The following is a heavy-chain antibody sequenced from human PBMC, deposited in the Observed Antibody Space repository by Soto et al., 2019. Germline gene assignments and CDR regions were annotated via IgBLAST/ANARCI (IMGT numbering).Heavy chain of an antibody. V-gene: IGHV4-59*01. Sequence: PSETLSLTCTVSGGSISSYYWSWIRQPPGKGLEWIGYIYYSGSTNYNPSLKSRVTISVDTSKNQFSLKLSSATAADTAVYYCAGGYYDFWSGYYKFFDYWGQGTLVTVSS. CDR1: GGSISSYY. CDR3: AGGYYDFWSGYYKFFDY. D-gene: IGHD3-3*01. J-gene: IGHJ4*02. CDR2: IYYSGST.